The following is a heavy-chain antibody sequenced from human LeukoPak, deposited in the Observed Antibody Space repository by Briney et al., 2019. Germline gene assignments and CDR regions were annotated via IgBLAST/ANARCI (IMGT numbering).Heavy chain of an antibody. CDR1: GYTFTSYY. V-gene: IGHV1-46*01. CDR3: ARGSYIVVVTAIMGFDY. D-gene: IGHD2-21*02. J-gene: IGHJ4*02. Sequence: ASVKVSCKASGYTFTSYYMHWVRQAPGQGLEWMGIIDPSGGSTSYAQKFQGRVTMTRDTSTSTVYMELSSLRSEDTAVYYCARGSYIVVVTAIMGFDYWGQGTLVTVSS. CDR2: IDPSGGST.